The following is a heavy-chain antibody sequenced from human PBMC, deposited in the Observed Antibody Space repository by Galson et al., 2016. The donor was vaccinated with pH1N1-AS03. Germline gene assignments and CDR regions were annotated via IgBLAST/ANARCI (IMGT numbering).Heavy chain of an antibody. Sequence: SLRLSCAASGFTFSSYWMSWVRQAPGKGLEWVANIKEDGSEKYYVDSVKGRFTISRDNGKNSLYLQMNSLRAEDTAVCFCARAGIAASYFHYYYLDVWGKGATVTVSS. J-gene: IGHJ6*03. CDR2: IKEDGSEK. CDR1: GFTFSSYW. CDR3: ARAGIAASYFHYYYLDV. V-gene: IGHV3-7*04. D-gene: IGHD6-25*01.